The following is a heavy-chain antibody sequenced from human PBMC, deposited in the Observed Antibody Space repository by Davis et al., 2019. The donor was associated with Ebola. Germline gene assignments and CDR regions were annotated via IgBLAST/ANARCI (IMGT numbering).Heavy chain of an antibody. D-gene: IGHD6-19*01. Sequence: GESLKISCAASEFSFTTSWMSWVRQAPGKGLEWVASIKQDGSEKHYVDSVKGRFTISRDNTKNSLYLQMNSLRAEDTGVYYCAGGQWVLPEDYWGQGTLVTVSS. J-gene: IGHJ4*02. V-gene: IGHV3-7*01. CDR3: AGGQWVLPEDY. CDR2: IKQDGSEK. CDR1: EFSFTTSW.